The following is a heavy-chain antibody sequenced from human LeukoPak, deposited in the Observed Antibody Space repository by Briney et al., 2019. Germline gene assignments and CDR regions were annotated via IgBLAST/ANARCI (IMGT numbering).Heavy chain of an antibody. CDR2: ISSSGSTI. CDR3: ARLIAAAGLFDY. J-gene: IGHJ4*02. D-gene: IGHD6-13*01. Sequence: GGSLRLSCAASGFTFSSYEMNWVRQAPGKGLEWVSYISSSGSTIYYADSVKGRFTISRDNAKNSLYLQMNSLRAEDTAVYYCARLIAAAGLFDYWGQGTLVTVSS. CDR1: GFTFSSYE. V-gene: IGHV3-48*03.